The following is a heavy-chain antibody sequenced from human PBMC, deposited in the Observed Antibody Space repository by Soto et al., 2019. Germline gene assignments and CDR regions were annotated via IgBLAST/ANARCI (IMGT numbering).Heavy chain of an antibody. D-gene: IGHD3-10*02. CDR2: ISYDGHEI. CDR1: GLTFNMYA. Sequence: GGSLRLSCAASGLTFNMYAFHWVRQAPGKGLEWLSVISYDGHEIHYADSVTGRFTISRDSSNNLLYLRMSSLRVEDTAVYYCASYVRGPAFYLDSWGQGTLVTVSS. J-gene: IGHJ4*02. CDR3: ASYVRGPAFYLDS. V-gene: IGHV3-30-3*01.